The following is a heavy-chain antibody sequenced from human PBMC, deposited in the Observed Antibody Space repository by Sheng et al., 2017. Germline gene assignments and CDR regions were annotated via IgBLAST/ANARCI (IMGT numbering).Heavy chain of an antibody. D-gene: IGHD3-22*01. CDR3: ARDGFDYYDSSGYWGNWFDP. Sequence: QVQLVQSGAEVKKPGSSVKVSCKASGGTFSSYAISWVRQAPGQGLEWMGGIIPIFGTANYAQKFQGRVTITTDESTSTAYMELSSLRSEDTAVYYCARDGFDYYDSSGYWGNWFDPWGQGTLVTVSS. V-gene: IGHV1-69*05. CDR1: GGTFSSYA. J-gene: IGHJ5*02. CDR2: IIPIFGTA.